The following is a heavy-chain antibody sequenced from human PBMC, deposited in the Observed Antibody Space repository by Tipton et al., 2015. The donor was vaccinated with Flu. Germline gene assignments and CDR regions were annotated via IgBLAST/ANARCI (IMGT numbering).Heavy chain of an antibody. V-gene: IGHV3-23*01. J-gene: IGHJ6*02. Sequence: SLRLSCATSGIPLSTFAMSWVRQAPGKGLEWVSIISGSGDSKYFADAVKGRFDISRDNSKDTVYLHMNRLRADDTAVYYCAPTPGAVADNAGYYYGMEVRGQGTPVTVSS. CDR2: ISGSGDSK. CDR1: GIPLSTFA. D-gene: IGHD6-19*01. CDR3: APTPGAVADNAGYYYGMEV.